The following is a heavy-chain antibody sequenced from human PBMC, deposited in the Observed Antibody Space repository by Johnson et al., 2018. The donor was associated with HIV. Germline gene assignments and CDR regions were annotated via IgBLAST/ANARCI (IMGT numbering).Heavy chain of an antibody. CDR3: AKDRPRVGATAPSGGMDFDI. CDR1: GFTLSSYG. J-gene: IGHJ3*02. V-gene: IGHV3-30*02. CDR2: IRYDGSNK. D-gene: IGHD1-26*01. Sequence: QVQLVESGGGVVQPGGSLRLSCAASGFTLSSYGMHWVRQAPGKGLEWVAFIRYDGSNKYYADSVKGRFTISRDNAKNSLYLQMDSLRGEDTAVYYWAKDRPRVGATAPSGGMDFDIWGQGTMVTVSS.